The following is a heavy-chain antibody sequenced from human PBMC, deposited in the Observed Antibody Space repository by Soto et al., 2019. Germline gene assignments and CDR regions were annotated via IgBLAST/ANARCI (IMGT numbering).Heavy chain of an antibody. V-gene: IGHV3-7*01. CDR1: GFTFSSYW. Sequence: HPGGSLRLSCAASGFTFSSYWMSWVRQAPGKGLEWVANIKQDGSEKYYVDSVEGRFTISRDNAKNSLYLQMNSLRAEDTAVYYCARVEWLRYTSYYYGMDVWGQGTTVTVSS. CDR3: ARVEWLRYTSYYYGMDV. D-gene: IGHD5-12*01. J-gene: IGHJ6*02. CDR2: IKQDGSEK.